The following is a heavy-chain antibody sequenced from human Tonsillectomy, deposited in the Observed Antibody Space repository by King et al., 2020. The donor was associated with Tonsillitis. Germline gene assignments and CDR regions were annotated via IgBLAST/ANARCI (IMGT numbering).Heavy chain of an antibody. V-gene: IGHV3-48*01. CDR2: INRDSSVI. Sequence: VQLVESGGGLVQPGGSLRVSCAASGFTFSNHNMHWVRQAPGKGLEWVSFINRDSSVIYHGDSLKGRFTTSRDNAKNSLYLQMNSLRVEDTAVYYCTRDSGIVGAKDYWGQGTLVTVSS. CDR3: TRDSGIVGAKDY. D-gene: IGHD1-26*01. CDR1: GFTFSNHN. J-gene: IGHJ4*02.